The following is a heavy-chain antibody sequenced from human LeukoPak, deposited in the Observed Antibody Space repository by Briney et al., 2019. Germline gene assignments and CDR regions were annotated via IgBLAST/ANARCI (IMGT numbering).Heavy chain of an antibody. CDR1: GFTFSRYS. CDR2: FHSSGNTI. Sequence: GGSLSLLCAVSGFTFSRYSINWVRQARGRGREGVSYFHSSGNTIYYADSVKGGFTISRDIDNNALYLNMKSLRAEDPAVYYCAQKFGYWGQGTLVTVSS. V-gene: IGHV3-48*01. CDR3: AQKFGY. J-gene: IGHJ4*02.